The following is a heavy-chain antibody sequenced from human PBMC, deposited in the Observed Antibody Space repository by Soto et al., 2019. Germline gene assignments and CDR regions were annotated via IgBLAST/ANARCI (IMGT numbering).Heavy chain of an antibody. CDR2: IYYSGST. CDR1: GGSVSSGSYY. D-gene: IGHD5-18*01. V-gene: IGHV4-61*01. CDR3: ARSPDTAMATGYFDY. J-gene: IGHJ4*02. Sequence: QVQLQESGPGLVKPSATLSLTCTVSGGSVSSGSYYWSWIRQPPGKGLEWIGYIYYSGSTNYNHSLKSRVTISVDTSKNQFSLKLSSVTAADTAVYYCARSPDTAMATGYFDYWGQGTLVTVSS.